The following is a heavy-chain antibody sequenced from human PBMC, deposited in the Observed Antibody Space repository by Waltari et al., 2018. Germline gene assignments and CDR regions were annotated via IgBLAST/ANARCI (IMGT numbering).Heavy chain of an antibody. CDR1: GFTFSSYS. Sequence: EVQLVESGGGLVKPGGSLRLSCAASGFTFSSYSMNWVRQAPGTGLEWVSSISSSSSYIYYADSVKGRFTISRDNAKNSLYLQMNSLRAEDTAVYYCARDLNKLGPFDYWGQGTLVTVSS. CDR3: ARDLNKLGPFDY. V-gene: IGHV3-21*01. D-gene: IGHD7-27*01. J-gene: IGHJ4*02. CDR2: ISSSSSYI.